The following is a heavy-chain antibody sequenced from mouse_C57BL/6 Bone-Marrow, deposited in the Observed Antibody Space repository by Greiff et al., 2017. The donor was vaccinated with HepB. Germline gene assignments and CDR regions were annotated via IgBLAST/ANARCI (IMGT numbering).Heavy chain of an antibody. Sequence: EVQLQQSGPELVKPGASVKISCKASGYTFTDYYMNWVKQSHGKSLEWIGDINPNNGGTSYNQKFKGKATLTVDKSSSTAYMELRSLTSEDSAVYYCARSFTTVVARGWYFDVWGTGTTVTVSS. CDR2: INPNNGGT. J-gene: IGHJ1*03. CDR1: GYTFTDYY. V-gene: IGHV1-26*01. CDR3: ARSFTTVVARGWYFDV. D-gene: IGHD1-1*01.